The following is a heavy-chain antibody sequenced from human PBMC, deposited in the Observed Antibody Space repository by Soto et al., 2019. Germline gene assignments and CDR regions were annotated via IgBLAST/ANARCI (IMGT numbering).Heavy chain of an antibody. CDR3: AKHLGYCSGGSCYRDYYYDGMDV. Sequence: EVQLLESGGGLVQPGGSLRLSCAASGFTFSSYAMSWVRQARGKGLEWVSAISGSGGSTYYADSVKGRFTISRDNSKNTLYLEMNSLRAEDTAVYYCAKHLGYCSGGSCYRDYYYDGMDVWGQGTTVTVSS. V-gene: IGHV3-23*01. D-gene: IGHD2-15*01. J-gene: IGHJ6*02. CDR1: GFTFSSYA. CDR2: ISGSGGST.